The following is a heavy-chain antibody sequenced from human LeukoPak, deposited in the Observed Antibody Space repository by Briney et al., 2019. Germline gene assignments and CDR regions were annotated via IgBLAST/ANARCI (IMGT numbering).Heavy chain of an antibody. J-gene: IGHJ3*02. CDR1: GFTFSTYD. Sequence: PGGSLKLSCAASGFTFSTYDMHWVRQAPGKGLEWVSAIDPAGDTYYSGSVKGRFTISRDNAKNSLYLQMNSLRAEDTAVYYCAREGLEAFDIWGQGTMVTVSS. CDR2: IDPAGDT. CDR3: AREGLEAFDI. V-gene: IGHV3-13*01. D-gene: IGHD1-1*01.